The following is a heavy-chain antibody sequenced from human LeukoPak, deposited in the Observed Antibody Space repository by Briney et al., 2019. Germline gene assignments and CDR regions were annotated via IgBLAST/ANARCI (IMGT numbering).Heavy chain of an antibody. CDR1: GGSISSYY. CDR2: IYYSGST. Sequence: SGTLSLTCTVSGGSISSYYWSWIRQPPGKGLEWIGYIYYSGSTNYNPSLKSRVAISVDTSKNQFSLKLSSVTAADTAVYYCARRGSSGWYRNSWFDPWGQGTLVTVSS. J-gene: IGHJ5*02. D-gene: IGHD6-19*01. V-gene: IGHV4-59*12. CDR3: ARRGSSGWYRNSWFDP.